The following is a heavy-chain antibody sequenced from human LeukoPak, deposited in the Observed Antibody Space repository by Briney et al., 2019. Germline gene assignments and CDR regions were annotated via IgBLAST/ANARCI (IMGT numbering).Heavy chain of an antibody. D-gene: IGHD2-15*01. CDR2: INPNSGGT. J-gene: IGHJ4*02. CDR3: ARDLKDLYYFDY. V-gene: IGHV1-2*06. CDR1: GYTSTGYY. Sequence: ASVKVSCKASGYTSTGYYMHWVRQAPGQGLEWMGRINPNSGGTNYAQKFQGRVTMTRDTSISTAYMELSRLRSDDTAVYYCARDLKDLYYFDYWGQGTLVTVSS.